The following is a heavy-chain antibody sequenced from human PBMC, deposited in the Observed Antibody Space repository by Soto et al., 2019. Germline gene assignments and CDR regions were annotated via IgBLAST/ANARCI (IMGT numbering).Heavy chain of an antibody. CDR2: IIPIFGTA. CDR3: ARVGMYCGGDCYSSFDP. D-gene: IGHD2-21*02. Sequence: QVTLVQSGAEVKKPGSSVKVSCKASGGTFSSYAISWVRQAPGQGLEWMGGIIPIFGTANYAQKFQGRVTITADESTSTAYMELSILRSEDTAVYYCARVGMYCGGDCYSSFDPWGQGTLVTVSS. V-gene: IGHV1-69*01. CDR1: GGTFSSYA. J-gene: IGHJ5*02.